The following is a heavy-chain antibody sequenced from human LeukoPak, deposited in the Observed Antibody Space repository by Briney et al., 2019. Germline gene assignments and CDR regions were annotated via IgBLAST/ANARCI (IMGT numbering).Heavy chain of an antibody. CDR1: GFILRSYE. CDR3: ARLIRGFSSAY. Sequence: GGSLRLSCAASGFILRSYEMNWVRQAPGKGLEWISHINSGGKTIHYADSVKGRFTISRDNAKKSVYRQMNSLRVGDTAVYYCARLIRGFSSAYWGHGTLVTVSS. CDR2: INSGGKTI. V-gene: IGHV3-48*03. J-gene: IGHJ4*01. D-gene: IGHD5-18*01.